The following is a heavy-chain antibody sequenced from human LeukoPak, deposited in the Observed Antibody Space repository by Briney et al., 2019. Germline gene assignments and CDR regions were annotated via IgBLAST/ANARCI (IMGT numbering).Heavy chain of an antibody. Sequence: GGSLRLSCEASGFTFSSYAVSWVRQAPGKGLEWVSAISGSGDSTYYADSVKGRFTISRDNSKNTLYLQMNSLRAEDTAVYYCARADGADYYDIGMDVWGQGTTVTVSS. J-gene: IGHJ6*02. D-gene: IGHD3-22*01. CDR3: ARADGADYYDIGMDV. CDR2: ISGSGDST. CDR1: GFTFSSYA. V-gene: IGHV3-23*01.